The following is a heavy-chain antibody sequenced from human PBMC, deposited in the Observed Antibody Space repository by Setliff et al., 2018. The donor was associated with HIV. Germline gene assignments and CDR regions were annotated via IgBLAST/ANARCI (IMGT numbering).Heavy chain of an antibody. D-gene: IGHD3-22*01. Sequence: SETLSLTCAVYGGSFNGYYWSWIRQPPGKGLEWIGEINHSGTTNYNPSLKNRVIISIDKSKNKFSLKVSSVTAADTAVYYCARQAWHSGRNGYFVDYWGQGMLVTVSS. CDR3: ARQAWHSGRNGYFVDY. CDR2: INHSGTT. J-gene: IGHJ4*02. CDR1: GGSFNGYY. V-gene: IGHV4-34*01.